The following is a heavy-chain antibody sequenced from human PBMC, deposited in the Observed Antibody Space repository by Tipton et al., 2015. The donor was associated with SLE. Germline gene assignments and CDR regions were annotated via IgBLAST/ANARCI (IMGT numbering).Heavy chain of an antibody. D-gene: IGHD6-13*01. J-gene: IGHJ4*02. V-gene: IGHV3-48*03. CDR2: ITDSATTI. CDR3: ARPGTVYSVEF. Sequence: SLRLSCAASGFNFANYEMNWVRQAPGKGLEWLSFITDSATTINYADSVKGRFTIFRDNAKNSLYLQMNSLRAEDTAVYYCARPGTVYSVEFWGQGTLFTVSS. CDR1: GFNFANYE.